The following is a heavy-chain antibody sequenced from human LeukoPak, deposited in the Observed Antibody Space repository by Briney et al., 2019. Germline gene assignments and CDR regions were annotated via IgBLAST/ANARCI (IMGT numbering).Heavy chain of an antibody. J-gene: IGHJ5*02. Sequence: SETLSLTCTVSGGSIISDSYYWAWIRQPPGKGLEWIGSAYYNGEAYYNPSLKSRVTISVDTSKSQFSLKLTSVTAADTAIYFCARDSRYDSSGHAPWGQGSLVTVSS. CDR2: AYYNGEA. CDR1: GGSIISDSYY. D-gene: IGHD3-22*01. CDR3: ARDSRYDSSGHAP. V-gene: IGHV4-39*07.